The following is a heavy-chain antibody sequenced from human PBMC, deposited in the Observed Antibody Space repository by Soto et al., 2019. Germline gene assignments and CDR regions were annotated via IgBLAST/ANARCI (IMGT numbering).Heavy chain of an antibody. CDR3: ARTPACGSSPL. V-gene: IGHV1-18*01. CDR1: GYTFPSYG. D-gene: IGHD1-26*01. J-gene: IGHJ4*02. Sequence: QVQLVQSGAEMKKPGASVKVSCKASGYTFPSYGISWVRQAPGQGLEWMGWISAYNGNTHFAQKFQGRVTMTTDTSTTTAYMELRSLRSDDTALYYCARTPACGSSPLWGQGTLVTVSS. CDR2: ISAYNGNT.